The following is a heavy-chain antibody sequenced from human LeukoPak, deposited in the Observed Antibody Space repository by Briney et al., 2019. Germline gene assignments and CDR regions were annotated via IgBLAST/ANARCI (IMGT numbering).Heavy chain of an antibody. Sequence: GGSLRLSCAASGFTFSTYSMSWIRQPPGKGLEWVSTLNGGSTLIYYADSVEGRFTISRDNSRNTVYLQMNSLRAEDTAVYYCAKTPGGSYYSYFDYWGQGTLVTVSS. CDR1: GFTFSTYS. V-gene: IGHV3-23*01. J-gene: IGHJ4*02. CDR2: LNGGSTLI. D-gene: IGHD1-26*01. CDR3: AKTPGGSYYSYFDY.